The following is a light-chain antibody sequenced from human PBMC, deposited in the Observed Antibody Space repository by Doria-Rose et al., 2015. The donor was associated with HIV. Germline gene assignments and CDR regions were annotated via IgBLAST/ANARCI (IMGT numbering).Light chain of an antibody. CDR3: HQYGTSWT. CDR1: QSFSSTN. V-gene: IGKV3-20*01. CDR2: DGS. J-gene: IGKJ1*01. Sequence: EIVMTQSPGTLSLSPGERATLSCRASQSFSSTNLAWYQQRPGQAPSLLIYDGSTRATGIPDRFSASGSGTDFTLTINRLGPEDFALYYCHQYGTSWTFGQGTKVEI.